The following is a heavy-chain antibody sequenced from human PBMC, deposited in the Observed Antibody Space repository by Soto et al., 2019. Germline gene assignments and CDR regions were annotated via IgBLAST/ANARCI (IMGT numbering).Heavy chain of an antibody. CDR3: ARVAVTNGYYYYGMDV. J-gene: IGHJ6*02. CDR1: GFSLSNARMG. V-gene: IGHV2-26*01. D-gene: IGHD2-21*02. Sequence: QVTLKESGPVLVKPTETLTLTCTVSGFSLSNARMGVSWIRQPPGKALEWLAHIFSNDEKSYSTSLKSRLTISXXTXKXXVVHTMTNMDPVDTATYYCARVAVTNGYYYYGMDVWGQGTTVTVSS. CDR2: IFSNDEK.